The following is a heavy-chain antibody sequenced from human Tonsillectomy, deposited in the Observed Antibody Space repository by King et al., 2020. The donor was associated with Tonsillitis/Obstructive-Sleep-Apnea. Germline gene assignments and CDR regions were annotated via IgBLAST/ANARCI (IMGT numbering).Heavy chain of an antibody. CDR3: AKDHRSSGLPVFDY. CDR2: INNGGNA. CDR1: GFSVRNYA. Sequence: QLVQSGGGLVQPGESLRLSCAASGFSVRNYAMSWVRQAPGKGLEWVASINNGGNAYYADSVEGRSTISRDISKNTMSLQMNSLRDEDTGVYFCAKDHRSSGLPVFDYWGQGVLVSVSS. D-gene: IGHD3-22*01. V-gene: IGHV3-23*04. J-gene: IGHJ4*02.